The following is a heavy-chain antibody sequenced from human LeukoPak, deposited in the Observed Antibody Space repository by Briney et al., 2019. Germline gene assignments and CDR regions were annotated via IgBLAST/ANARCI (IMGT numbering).Heavy chain of an antibody. Sequence: SGTLSLTCAVSGGSISTDNWWTWVRQPPGEGLEWIGEVYHRGSTYYNPSLRSRVTISVDTSKNQFSLKLSSVTAADTAVYYCARRLLQFQYYYDSSAPPHAFDIWGQGTMVTVSS. J-gene: IGHJ3*02. CDR2: VYHRGST. D-gene: IGHD3-22*01. V-gene: IGHV4-4*02. CDR3: ARRLLQFQYYYDSSAPPHAFDI. CDR1: GGSISTDNW.